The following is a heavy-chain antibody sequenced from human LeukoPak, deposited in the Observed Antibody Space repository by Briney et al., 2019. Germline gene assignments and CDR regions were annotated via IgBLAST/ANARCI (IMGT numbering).Heavy chain of an antibody. CDR1: GGSISSYF. CDR3: ARHAAFADYQSHLTHFDY. D-gene: IGHD4/OR15-4a*01. Sequence: PSETLSLTCTVSGGSISSYFWSWIRQPPGKALEWIGYIYYAGNTKYSPSLTGRVTISVDTSNNHFSLRLSSVTAADTALYYCARHAAFADYQSHLTHFDYWGQGALVTVSS. J-gene: IGHJ4*02. V-gene: IGHV4-59*08. CDR2: IYYAGNT.